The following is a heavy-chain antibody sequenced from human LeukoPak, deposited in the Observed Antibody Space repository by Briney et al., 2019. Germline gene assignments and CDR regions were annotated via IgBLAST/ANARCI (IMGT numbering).Heavy chain of an antibody. CDR1: GYTFIRYD. V-gene: IGHV1-8*01. Sequence: VASVKVSCKASGYTFIRYDINWVRQAAGQGLEWMGWMNPNSANTGYAEKFQGRVSMTRDNPMSTAYMELSGLRPDDTAVYYCARARTDLESGDLSYAFEIWGQGTMITVSS. D-gene: IGHD1-1*01. J-gene: IGHJ3*02. CDR3: ARARTDLESGDLSYAFEI. CDR2: MNPNSANT.